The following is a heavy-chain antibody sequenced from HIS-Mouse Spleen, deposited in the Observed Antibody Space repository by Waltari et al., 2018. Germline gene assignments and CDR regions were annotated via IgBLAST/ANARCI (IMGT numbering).Heavy chain of an antibody. D-gene: IGHD7-27*01. Sequence: QVQLQQWGAGLLKPSETLSLTCAVYGGSVSRYYWSWIRQPPGKGLEWIGEINHSGSTNYNPSLKSRVTISVDTSKNQFSLKLSSVTAADTAVYYCARVWAPSEYYFDYWGQGTLVTVSS. V-gene: IGHV4-34*01. J-gene: IGHJ4*02. CDR3: ARVWAPSEYYFDY. CDR2: INHSGST. CDR1: GGSVSRYY.